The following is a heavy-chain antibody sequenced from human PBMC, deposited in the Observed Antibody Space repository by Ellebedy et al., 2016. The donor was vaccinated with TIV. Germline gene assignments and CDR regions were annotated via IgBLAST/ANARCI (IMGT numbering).Heavy chain of an antibody. CDR1: GGSVGSGGYS. CDR3: AKTSSWLDP. CDR2: IYQDGST. Sequence: MPSETLSLTCAVPGGSVGSGGYSWSWIRQPPRRGLEWIGYIYQDGSTYYHPSLKSRVIISVDRSKNQFSLRLSSVTAADTAVYFCAKTSSWLDPWGQGTLVTVSS. J-gene: IGHJ5*02. V-gene: IGHV4-30-2*01.